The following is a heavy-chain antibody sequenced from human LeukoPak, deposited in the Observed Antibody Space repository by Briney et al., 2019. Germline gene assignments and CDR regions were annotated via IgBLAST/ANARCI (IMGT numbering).Heavy chain of an antibody. CDR3: ARSRFLMIDAYDY. CDR2: IFHSGST. Sequence: SETLSLTCTVSGGSISSGDYYWGWIRQPPGKGLEWIGSIFHSGSTYHNPSHKSRVTISLDTSKNQFSLKLSSVTATAVYSCARSRFLMIDAYDYWGPGTLVTVSS. J-gene: IGHJ4*02. CDR1: GGSISSGDYY. D-gene: IGHD2-2*01. V-gene: IGHV4-39*01.